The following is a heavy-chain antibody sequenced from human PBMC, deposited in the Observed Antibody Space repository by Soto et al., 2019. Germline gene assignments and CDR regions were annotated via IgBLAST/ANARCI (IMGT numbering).Heavy chain of an antibody. Sequence: PGGSLRLSCAASGFTFDDYAMHWVRQAPGKGLEWVSGISWNSGSIGYADSVKGRFTISRDNAKNSLYLQMNSLRAEDTALYYCARDGVSSTEYTWNSGTYIDYWGQGALVTVS. CDR1: GFTFDDYA. CDR2: ISWNSGSI. D-gene: IGHD1-20*01. CDR3: ARDGVSSTEYTWNSGTYIDY. V-gene: IGHV3-9*01. J-gene: IGHJ4*02.